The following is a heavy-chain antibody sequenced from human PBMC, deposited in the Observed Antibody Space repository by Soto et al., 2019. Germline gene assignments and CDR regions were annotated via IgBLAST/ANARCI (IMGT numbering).Heavy chain of an antibody. J-gene: IGHJ5*02. CDR3: ARDLGAYCSGGSCYHAGWFDP. D-gene: IGHD2-15*01. CDR1: GGSISSGDYY. Sequence: SETLSLTCTVSGGSISSGDYYWSWIRQPPGKGLEWIGYIYYSGSTYYNPSLKSRVTISVDTSKNQFSLKLSSVTAADTAVYYCARDLGAYCSGGSCYHAGWFDPWGQGNLVTVSS. V-gene: IGHV4-30-4*01. CDR2: IYYSGST.